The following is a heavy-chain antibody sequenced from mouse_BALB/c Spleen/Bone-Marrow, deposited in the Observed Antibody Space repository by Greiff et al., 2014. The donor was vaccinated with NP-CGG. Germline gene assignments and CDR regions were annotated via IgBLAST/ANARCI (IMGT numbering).Heavy chain of an antibody. J-gene: IGHJ1*01. V-gene: IGHV5-6*02. D-gene: IGHD2-10*02. Sequence: EVKVVESGGDLVKPGGSLKLSCAASGFTFSSYGMSWVRQTPDKRLEWVATISSGGSHTYYPDSVKGRFTISRDNAKNTLYLQMSSLKSEDTAIYYCARRGYDNSYWYFDVWGAGTTVTVSS. CDR2: ISSGGSHT. CDR1: GFTFSSYG. CDR3: ARRGYDNSYWYFDV.